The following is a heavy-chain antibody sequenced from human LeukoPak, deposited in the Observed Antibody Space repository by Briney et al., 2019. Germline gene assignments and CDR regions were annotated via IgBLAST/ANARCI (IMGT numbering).Heavy chain of an antibody. J-gene: IGHJ5*02. CDR3: ALRPKAGLNWFDP. CDR2: IDWYEDK. CDR1: GLSGPTRGRG. Sequence: SGPTLMQPSPTLTLTYTFSGLSGPTRGRGGGWIRQPQEEALEWLTLIDWYEDKRYSPSLKTRLTITKDTSKNQVVLTMTNMDPVDTATYSCALRPKAGLNWFDPWGQGTLVTVSS. V-gene: IGHV2-5*01.